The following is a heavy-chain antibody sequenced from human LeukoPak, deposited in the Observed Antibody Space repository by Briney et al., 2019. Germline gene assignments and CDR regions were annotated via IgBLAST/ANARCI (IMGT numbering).Heavy chain of an antibody. D-gene: IGHD2/OR15-2a*01. Sequence: GGSLRLSCAASGFTFSSYWMHWVRQAPGKGLVWVSRISSDGSSTSYADSVKGRFTISRDNAKNTLYLQMNSLRAEDTAVYYCAKDFYIAFDIWGQGTMVTVSS. V-gene: IGHV3-74*01. J-gene: IGHJ3*02. CDR1: GFTFSSYW. CDR2: ISSDGSST. CDR3: AKDFYIAFDI.